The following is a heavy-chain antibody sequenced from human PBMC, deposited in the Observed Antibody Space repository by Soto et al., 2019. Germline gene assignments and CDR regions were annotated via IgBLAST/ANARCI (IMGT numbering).Heavy chain of an antibody. CDR2: INTDGSST. V-gene: IGHV3-74*01. CDR1: GFTSSSYW. J-gene: IGHJ4*02. CDR3: ARGGGTGIFDY. D-gene: IGHD1-1*01. Sequence: EVQLVESGGGLGQPGGSLRLSCATSGFTSSSYWMYWVRQVPGTGLVWVSRINTDGSSTSYADSVKGRFTISTDNAKNTLYLLMNSPRVEDTAVYFCARGGGTGIFDYWGQGTLVTVSS.